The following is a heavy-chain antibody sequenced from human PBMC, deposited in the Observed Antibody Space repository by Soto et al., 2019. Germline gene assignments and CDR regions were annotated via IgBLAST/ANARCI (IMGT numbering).Heavy chain of an antibody. CDR3: AKYYYESSGYYFYQKPFDY. V-gene: IGHV3-23*01. CDR2: ISGSGGST. Sequence: LRLSCAASGFTFSTYGMSWVRQAPGKGLEWVSTISGSGGSTYYADSMKGRFTISRDNSKNTLYLQMNSLRAEDTAVYYCAKYYYESSGYYFYQKPFDYWGQGTLVTVSS. D-gene: IGHD3-22*01. CDR1: GFTFSTYG. J-gene: IGHJ4*02.